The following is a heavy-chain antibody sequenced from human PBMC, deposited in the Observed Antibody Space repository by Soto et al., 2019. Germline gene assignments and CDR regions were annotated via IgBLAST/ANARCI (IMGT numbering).Heavy chain of an antibody. J-gene: IGHJ6*02. CDR1: GFTFSSYS. CDR3: ARVSTAYYYGMDV. V-gene: IGHV3-21*01. CDR2: ISSSSSYI. Sequence: EVQLVESGGGLVKPGGSLRLSCAASGFTFSSYSMNWVRQAPGKGLEWVSSISSSSSYIYYADSVKGRFTISRDNAKNSLYLQMNSLRADDTAVYYCARVSTAYYYGMDVWGQGTTVNVSS.